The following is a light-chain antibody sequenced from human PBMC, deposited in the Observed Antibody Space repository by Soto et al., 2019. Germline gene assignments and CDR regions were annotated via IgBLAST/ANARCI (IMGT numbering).Light chain of an antibody. CDR2: GAS. J-gene: IGKJ5*01. CDR3: QQRSNSPPWIT. V-gene: IGKV3D-20*02. CDR1: PSVSSSY. Sequence: IVLTQSPGTLSLSPGGRATLSCRASPSVSSSYLAWYQQKPGQAPRLLIHGASSRATGIPDRFSGSGSGKDFTLTISGLEPEDSAVYYCQQRSNSPPWITFGQGTRLEIK.